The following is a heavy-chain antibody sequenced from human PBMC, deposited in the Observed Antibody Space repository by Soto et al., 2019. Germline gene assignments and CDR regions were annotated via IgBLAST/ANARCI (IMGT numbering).Heavy chain of an antibody. CDR3: ASRGWVGYCSSTSCGRPWDAFDI. V-gene: IGHV1-69*02. D-gene: IGHD2-2*01. CDR2: IIPILGIA. CDR1: GGTFSSYT. Sequence: SVKVSCKASGGTFSSYTISWVRQAPGQGLEWMGRIIPILGIANYAQKFQGRVTITADKSTSTAYMELSSLRSEDTAVYYCASRGWVGYCSSTSCGRPWDAFDIWGQGTMVTVSS. J-gene: IGHJ3*02.